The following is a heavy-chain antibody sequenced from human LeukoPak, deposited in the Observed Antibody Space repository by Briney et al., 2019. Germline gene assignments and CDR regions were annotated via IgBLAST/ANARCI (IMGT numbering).Heavy chain of an antibody. CDR1: GGSISSSSYY. D-gene: IGHD2-8*01. V-gene: IGHV4-39*01. Sequence: SETLSLTCTVSGGSISSSSYYWGWIRQPPVKGLEWIGSIYHSGSTYYNPSLKSRVTISVDTSKNQFSLKLSSVTAADMAVYYCTRHQWWLAPRNFDYWGQGTLVTVSS. CDR3: TRHQWWLAPRNFDY. CDR2: IYHSGST. J-gene: IGHJ4*02.